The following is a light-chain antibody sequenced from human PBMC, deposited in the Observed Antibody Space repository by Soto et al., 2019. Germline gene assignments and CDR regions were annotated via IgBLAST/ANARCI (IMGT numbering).Light chain of an antibody. CDR3: QYYGVYYGSSPRYT. V-gene: IGKV3-20*01. CDR1: QNVSSNY. Sequence: EIVLTQSPGTLSLSPGERATLSCRASQNVSSNYLAWYQQRPGQAPRLLMYGAFIRATGIPDRISGSGSGTDFTVTISRLEPEDFAVYYFQYYGVYYGSSPRYTFGQGTKLDIK. J-gene: IGKJ2*01. CDR2: GAF.